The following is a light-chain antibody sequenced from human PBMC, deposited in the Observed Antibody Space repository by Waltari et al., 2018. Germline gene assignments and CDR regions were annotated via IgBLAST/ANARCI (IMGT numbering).Light chain of an antibody. J-gene: IGLJ1*01. CDR1: SSDVGGYNY. Sequence: TISCTGISSDVGGYNYVSWYQQYPGKAPKLMIYDVSNRPSGVSNRFSGSKSGNTASLTISGLQAEDEADYYCSSYTSSSPYVFGTGTKVTVL. V-gene: IGLV2-14*03. CDR2: DVS. CDR3: SSYTSSSPYV.